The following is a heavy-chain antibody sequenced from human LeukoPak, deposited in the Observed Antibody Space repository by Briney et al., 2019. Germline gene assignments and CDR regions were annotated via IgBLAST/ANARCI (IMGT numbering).Heavy chain of an antibody. Sequence: GRSLRLSCAASGFTFSSYSMKWVRQAPGKGLEWVSSISSSSSYIYYADSVKGRFTISRDNAKNSLYLQMNSLRAEDTAVYYCARGFLSDKQWLALGLFDYWGQGTLVTVSS. J-gene: IGHJ4*02. CDR2: ISSSSSYI. CDR3: ARGFLSDKQWLALGLFDY. D-gene: IGHD6-19*01. V-gene: IGHV3-21*01. CDR1: GFTFSSYS.